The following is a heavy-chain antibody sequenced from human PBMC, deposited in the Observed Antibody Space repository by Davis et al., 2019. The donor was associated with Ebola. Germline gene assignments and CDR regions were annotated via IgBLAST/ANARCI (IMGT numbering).Heavy chain of an antibody. V-gene: IGHV1-3*01. CDR2: INAGNGQT. Sequence: AASVKVSCKASGYTFTNYGVTWVRQAPGQGLEWMGWINAGNGQTIHSPRFQGRLTITSDTSASTTNMELSSLRTEDTAVYYCAMGDYPGMDVWGGGTTVTVSS. CDR3: AMGDYPGMDV. J-gene: IGHJ6*04. CDR1: GYTFTNYG. D-gene: IGHD3-16*01.